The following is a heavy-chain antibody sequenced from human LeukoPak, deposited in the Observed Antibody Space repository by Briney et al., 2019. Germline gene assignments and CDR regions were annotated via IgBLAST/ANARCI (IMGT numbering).Heavy chain of an antibody. CDR1: GFTVSSNY. Sequence: PGGSLRLSCAASGFTVSSNYMSWVRQAPGKGLEWVSVIYSGGNTHYADSVKGRFTISRDNSKNTVYLQMNSLRAEDTAVYYCARAGPIDYWGQGTLVTVSS. CDR3: ARAGPIDY. J-gene: IGHJ4*02. V-gene: IGHV3-53*01. CDR2: IYSGGNT.